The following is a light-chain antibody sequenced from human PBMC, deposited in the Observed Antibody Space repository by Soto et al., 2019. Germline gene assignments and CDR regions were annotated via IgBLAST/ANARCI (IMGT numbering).Light chain of an antibody. J-gene: IGKJ1*01. CDR3: QLYGGSPKT. CDR1: QTVISNS. Sequence: EIVLTQSPGTLSLSPGEGGTLSCRASQTVISNSLAWYQQKPGQPRRLLIHGTSIRAPGIPDRFSGSRSGTDFTLPISRLEPEDCAVYYCQLYGGSPKTFGQGTKVEIK. V-gene: IGKV3-20*01. CDR2: GTS.